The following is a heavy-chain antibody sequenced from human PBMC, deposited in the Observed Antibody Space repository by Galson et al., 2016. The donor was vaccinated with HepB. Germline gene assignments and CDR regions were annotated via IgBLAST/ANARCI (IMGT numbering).Heavy chain of an antibody. CDR2: IRRDGSST. CDR3: AREWIMID. D-gene: IGHD3-22*01. CDR1: GFTLSNYR. J-gene: IGHJ4*02. Sequence: SLRLSCAASGFTLSNYRMHWVRQAPGKGLVWVSHIRRDGSSTNYADFVEGRFTISRDTAKNTLFLQMSSLRVEDTAVYYCAREWIMIDWGQGTLVTVSS. V-gene: IGHV3-74*01.